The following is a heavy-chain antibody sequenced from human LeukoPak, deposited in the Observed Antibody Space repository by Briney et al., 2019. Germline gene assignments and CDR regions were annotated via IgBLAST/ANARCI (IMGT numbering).Heavy chain of an antibody. D-gene: IGHD3-10*01. CDR3: ARRRMVRGLLNWFDP. CDR2: MSSSDDGR. CDR1: GFSFSSYA. J-gene: IGHJ5*02. V-gene: IGHV3-23*01. Sequence: GGSLRLSCAASGFSFSSYAMSWVRQAPGKGLEWVSAMSSSDDGRYYAASVRGRFTISRDTSRSTLYLQMNSLRAEDTAVYYCARRRMVRGLLNWFDPWGQGTLVTVSS.